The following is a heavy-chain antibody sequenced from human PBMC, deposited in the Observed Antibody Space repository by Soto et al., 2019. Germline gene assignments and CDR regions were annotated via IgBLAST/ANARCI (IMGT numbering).Heavy chain of an antibody. V-gene: IGHV4-39*01. J-gene: IGHJ4*02. D-gene: IGHD2-2*01. CDR1: GGSISSSSYY. CDR3: ARRVFLGYCSSTSCPRTYYFDY. Sequence: QLQLQESGPGLVKPSETLSLTCTVSGGSISSSSYYWGWIRQPPGKGLEWIGSIYYSGSTYYNPSLKSRVTISVDTSKNQFSLKLSSVTAADTAVYYCARRVFLGYCSSTSCPRTYYFDYWGQGTLVTVSS. CDR2: IYYSGST.